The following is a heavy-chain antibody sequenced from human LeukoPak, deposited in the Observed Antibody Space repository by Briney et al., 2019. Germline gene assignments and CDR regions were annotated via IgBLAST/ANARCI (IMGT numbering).Heavy chain of an antibody. J-gene: IGHJ3*02. CDR3: AREMATTNDAFDI. D-gene: IGHD5-24*01. CDR1: GGSFSGYY. V-gene: IGHV4-34*01. Sequence: SETLSLTCAVYGGSFSGYYWSWIRQPPGKGLEWIGEINHSGSTNYNPSLKSRVTISVDTSKNQFSLKLSSVTAADTAVYYCAREMATTNDAFDIWGQGTMVTVSS. CDR2: INHSGST.